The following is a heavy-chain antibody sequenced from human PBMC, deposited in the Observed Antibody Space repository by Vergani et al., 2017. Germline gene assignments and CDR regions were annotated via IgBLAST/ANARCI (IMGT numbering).Heavy chain of an antibody. J-gene: IGHJ5*02. CDR2: ITAIGSA. Sequence: QVHLQQRGAGVLQPSETLSLTCGVIGGSLSGYFWSWIRQSPGRGLEWIGEITAIGSAKYSPSATSRVTISVDTSRGEFTLTVTSVTAADTGLYFCASRRPGLNLRSKYHAGSFDAWGQGTLVTVSS. CDR3: ASRRPGLNLRSKYHAGSFDA. D-gene: IGHD1-26*01. V-gene: IGHV4-34*02. CDR1: GGSLSGYF.